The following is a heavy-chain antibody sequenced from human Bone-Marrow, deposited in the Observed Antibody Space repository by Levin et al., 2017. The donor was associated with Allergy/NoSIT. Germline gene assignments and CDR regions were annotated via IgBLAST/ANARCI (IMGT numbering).Heavy chain of an antibody. V-gene: IGHV3-21*01. CDR3: ARGGYNPSAGVYHMEL. J-gene: IGHJ6*03. D-gene: IGHD1-14*01. CDR2: ISASSNST. Sequence: PGGSLRLSCSASGFTLTSFAFNWVRQAPGKGLEWVSSISASSNSTNYADSVKGRFTISRDNAKNSLYLQMNSPRAEDTAVYFCARGGYNPSAGVYHMELWGEGTSVIVSS. CDR1: GFTLTSFA.